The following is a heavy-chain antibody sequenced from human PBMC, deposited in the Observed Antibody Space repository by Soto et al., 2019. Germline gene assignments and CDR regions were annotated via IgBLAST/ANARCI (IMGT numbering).Heavy chain of an antibody. Sequence: PRLSCAASEFTFSNYAMTWVRQAPGKGLEWVSLITGSGVTTYYADSVKGRFTIARDNSKNTLYLQMNSLRAGDTAIYYCAKAVSGSIRYFDYWGQGTLVTVSS. CDR3: AKAVSGSIRYFDY. CDR1: EFTFSNYA. D-gene: IGHD1-26*01. V-gene: IGHV3-23*01. CDR2: ITGSGVTT. J-gene: IGHJ4*02.